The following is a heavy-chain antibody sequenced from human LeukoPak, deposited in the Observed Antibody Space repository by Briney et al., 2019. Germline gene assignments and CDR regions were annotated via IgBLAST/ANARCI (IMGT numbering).Heavy chain of an antibody. D-gene: IGHD3-22*01. CDR2: IATAGDT. V-gene: IGHV3-13*01. J-gene: IGHJ4*02. CDR1: GFTFSSYD. Sequence: GGSLRLSCAASGFTFSSYDMHWVRQTTGKGLEWVSGIATAGDTFYAGSVKGRFTISRENAKNSLYLQMNSLRAGDTAVYYCTRSLSGHYFDSIGGYYFDYWGQGTLVTVSS. CDR3: TRSLSGHYFDSIGGYYFDY.